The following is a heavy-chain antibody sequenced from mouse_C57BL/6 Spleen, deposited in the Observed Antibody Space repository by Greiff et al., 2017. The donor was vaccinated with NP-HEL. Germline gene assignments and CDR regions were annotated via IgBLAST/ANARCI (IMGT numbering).Heavy chain of an antibody. V-gene: IGHV1-52*01. Sequence: QVQLQQPGAELVRPGSSVKLSCKASGYTFTSYWMHWVKQRPIQGLEWIGNIDPSDSDTHYNQKFKDKATLTVDKSSSTAYMQLSSLTSEDSAVYYCASYYDSLYAMDYWGQGTSVTVSS. CDR3: ASYYDSLYAMDY. CDR1: GYTFTSYW. J-gene: IGHJ4*01. CDR2: IDPSDSDT. D-gene: IGHD2-4*01.